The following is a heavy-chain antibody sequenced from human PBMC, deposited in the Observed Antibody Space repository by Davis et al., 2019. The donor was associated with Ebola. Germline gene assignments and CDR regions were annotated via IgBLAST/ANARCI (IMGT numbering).Heavy chain of an antibody. J-gene: IGHJ4*02. V-gene: IGHV1-2*02. CDR2: INPNGGGV. CDR3: ARDDKVMHFDY. Sequence: ASVKVSCKASGYTFTSYGISWVRQAPGQGLEWMGWINPNGGGVNYAQRFQSRVTMTRDTSITTAYMELSGLMSDDTAVYYCARDDKVMHFDYWGQGTLVTVSS. D-gene: IGHD3-16*01. CDR1: GYTFTSYG.